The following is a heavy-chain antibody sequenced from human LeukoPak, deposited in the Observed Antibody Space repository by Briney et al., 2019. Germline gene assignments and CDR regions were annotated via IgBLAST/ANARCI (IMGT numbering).Heavy chain of an antibody. CDR2: IYTSGST. CDR1: GGSISSYY. CDR3: SRVGAGDSYSIYNWMDA. Sequence: SETLSLTCTVSGGSISSYYWSWLRHPAGKGLEWIGRIYTSGSTNYNPSLKSRVTISVDTSKNQFSLQLSSVPTAGPAGFFCSRVGAGDSYSIYNWMDAWGKGTTVTVSS. D-gene: IGHD2-21*01. J-gene: IGHJ6*04. V-gene: IGHV4-4*07.